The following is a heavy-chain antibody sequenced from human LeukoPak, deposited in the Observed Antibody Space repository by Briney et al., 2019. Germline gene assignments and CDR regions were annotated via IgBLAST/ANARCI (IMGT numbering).Heavy chain of an antibody. CDR3: ARGEYSASRSFDY. V-gene: IGHV4-4*02. CDR2: IYHSGST. CDR1: GGSISSSNW. J-gene: IGHJ4*02. Sequence: SETLSLTCAVSGGSISSSNWWSWVRQPPGKGLEWIGEIYHSGSTNYNPSLKSRVTISVDKSKNQFSLKLSSVTAADTAVYYCARGEYSASRSFDYWGQGTLVTVSS. D-gene: IGHD6-6*01.